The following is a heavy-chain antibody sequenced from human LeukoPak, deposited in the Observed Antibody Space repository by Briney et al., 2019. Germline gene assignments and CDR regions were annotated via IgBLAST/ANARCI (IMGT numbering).Heavy chain of an antibody. D-gene: IGHD1-1*01. CDR3: ARGYKYGLDY. V-gene: IGHV1-46*02. CDR1: GNTFNGDN. CDR2: INPSGGST. Sequence: ASVKVTCKACGNTFNGDNMHWVRQAPGQGLEWMGKINPSGGSTTGAQRFQGRVTLTRDASTSTVYMELSSLRSEDTAVYYCARGYKYGLDYWGQGTLVTVSS. J-gene: IGHJ4*02.